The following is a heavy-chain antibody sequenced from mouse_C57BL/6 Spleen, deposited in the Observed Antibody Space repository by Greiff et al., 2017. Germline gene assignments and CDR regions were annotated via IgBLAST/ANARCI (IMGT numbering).Heavy chain of an antibody. V-gene: IGHV14-2*01. CDR3: AREKNYYGSSFDY. J-gene: IGHJ2*01. Sequence: VQLKESGAELVKPGASVKLSCTASGFNIKDYYMHWVKQRTEQGLAWIGRIDPEDGETKSAPKFQGKATLTADKSSSTAYMQLSSLTSEDSAVYFCAREKNYYGSSFDYWGQGTTLTVSA. CDR1: GFNIKDYY. D-gene: IGHD1-1*01. CDR2: IDPEDGET.